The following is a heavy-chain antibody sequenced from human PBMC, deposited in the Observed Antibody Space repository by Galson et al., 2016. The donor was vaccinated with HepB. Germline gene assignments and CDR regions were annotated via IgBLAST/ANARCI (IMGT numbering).Heavy chain of an antibody. Sequence: ETLSLTCGVSGGAISRNNWWTWVRQPPGKGLEWIGEVFHSGNTVYSPSLKSRVSISVDKSKNHFSLRLTSVTAADTAIYYCTRHSKLSDWYFDLWGRGTLVTVSS. J-gene: IGHJ2*01. CDR2: VFHSGNT. D-gene: IGHD1-1*01. CDR3: TRHSKLSDWYFDL. V-gene: IGHV4-4*02. CDR1: GGAISRNNW.